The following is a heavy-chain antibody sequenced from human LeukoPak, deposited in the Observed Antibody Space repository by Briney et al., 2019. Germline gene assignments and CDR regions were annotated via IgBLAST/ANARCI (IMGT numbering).Heavy chain of an antibody. CDR1: GFNFHNYA. CDR3: AKDIGSGYDFEGGRPYYYYGMDV. Sequence: GGPLRLSCVASGFNFHNYAIHWFRHPPGRGLEGVSLFSGDGDDIYYADSVKGRFTISRDDSQKSLYLQMTSLRTEDTAVYYCAKDIGSGYDFEGGRPYYYYGMDVWGQGTTVTVSS. V-gene: IGHV3-43*02. D-gene: IGHD5-12*01. J-gene: IGHJ6*02. CDR2: FSGDGDDI.